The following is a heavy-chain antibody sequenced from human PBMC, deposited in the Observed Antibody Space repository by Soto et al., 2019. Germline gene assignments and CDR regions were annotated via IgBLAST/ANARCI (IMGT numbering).Heavy chain of an antibody. CDR3: ARDVVPSQWYLDL. V-gene: IGHV1-2*02. D-gene: IGHD6-6*01. Sequence: QVQLAQSGAEVKKPGASVKVSCRASGYTHAGYYIHWVRQAPGQGLEWMGFINFNNGDTKYAQKFQGRVTMTADTSISTAYMELSSLRSDDTAVYFCARDVVPSQWYLDLWGRGTLVTVSS. CDR1: GYTHAGYY. CDR2: INFNNGDT. J-gene: IGHJ2*01.